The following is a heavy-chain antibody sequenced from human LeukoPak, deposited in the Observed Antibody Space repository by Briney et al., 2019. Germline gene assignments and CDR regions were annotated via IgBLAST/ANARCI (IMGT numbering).Heavy chain of an antibody. Sequence: SETLSLTCTVTGGSISSSSYYSGWIRRPPGKGLEWIGSIYYSGSTYYNPSLKSRVTISVDTSKNQFSLKLSSVTAADTAVYYCARGVMRRNAFDIWGQGTMVTVSS. V-gene: IGHV4-39*01. CDR2: IYYSGST. J-gene: IGHJ3*02. D-gene: IGHD2-8*01. CDR1: GGSISSSSYY. CDR3: ARGVMRRNAFDI.